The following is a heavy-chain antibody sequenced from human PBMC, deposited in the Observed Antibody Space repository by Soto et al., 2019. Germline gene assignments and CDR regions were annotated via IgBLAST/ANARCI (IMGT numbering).Heavy chain of an antibody. CDR2: ISYDGSNK. V-gene: IGHV3-30-3*01. CDR3: ARDRQWLVPRGAFDI. CDR1: GFTFSSYA. J-gene: IGHJ3*02. D-gene: IGHD6-19*01. Sequence: GGSLRLSCAASGFTFSSYAMHWVRQAPGKGLEWVAVISYDGSNKYYADSVKSRFTISRDNSKNTLYLQMNSLRAEDTAVYYCARDRQWLVPRGAFDIWGQGTMVTVSS.